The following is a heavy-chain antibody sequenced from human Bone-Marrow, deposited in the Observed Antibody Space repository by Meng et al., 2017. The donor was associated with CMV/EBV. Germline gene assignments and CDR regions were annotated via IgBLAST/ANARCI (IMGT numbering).Heavy chain of an antibody. J-gene: IGHJ4*02. CDR1: SSNSAA. CDR2: AYDRSEWYN. CDR3: AREVDYYYDSSGYYPY. V-gene: IGHV6-1*01. D-gene: IGHD3-22*01. Sequence: SSNSAAWNWIRQSPSGGLEWLGKAYDRSEWYNDYTVSVKSRITINPDTSKNQFSLQLNSVTPEDTAVYYCAREVDYYYDSSGYYPYRGQGTLVTVSS.